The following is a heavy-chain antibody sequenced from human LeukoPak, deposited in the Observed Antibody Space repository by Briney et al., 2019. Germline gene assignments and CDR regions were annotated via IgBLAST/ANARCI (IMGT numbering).Heavy chain of an antibody. J-gene: IGHJ4*02. CDR2: IYHSGST. CDR1: GGSIISTNW. D-gene: IGHD3-3*01. Sequence: SEALSLTCAVSGGSIISTNWWTWVRQPPGKGLEWIGEIYHSGSTNYNPSLKSRVTMSVDKSKNQFSLKVSSVTAADTAVYYCAGRISDFSSDYWGQGTLVTVSS. V-gene: IGHV4-4*02. CDR3: AGRISDFSSDY.